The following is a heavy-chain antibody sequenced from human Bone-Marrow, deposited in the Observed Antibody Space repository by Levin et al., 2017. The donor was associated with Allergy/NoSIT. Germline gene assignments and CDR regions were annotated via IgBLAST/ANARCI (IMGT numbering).Heavy chain of an antibody. D-gene: IGHD2/OR15-2a*01. CDR2: IDWDDDK. CDR3: ARIPNFTGYYYGMDV. CDR1: GFSLSTSGMC. V-gene: IGHV2-70*01. Sequence: SGPTLVKPTQTLTLTCTFSGFSLSTSGMCVSWIRQPPGKALEWLALIDWDDDKYYSTSLKTRLTISKDTSKNQVVLTMTNMDPVDTATYYCARIPNFTGYYYGMDVCGQGTTVTVSS. J-gene: IGHJ6*02.